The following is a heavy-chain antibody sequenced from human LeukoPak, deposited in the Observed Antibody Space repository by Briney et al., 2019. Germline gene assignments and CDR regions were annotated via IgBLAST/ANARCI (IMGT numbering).Heavy chain of an antibody. CDR3: ARAVSGAYYFDY. CDR1: GGSISSYY. Sequence: SETLSLTCTVSGGSISSYYWSWIRQPPGKGLEWIGYIYYSGSTNYNPSLKSRVTISVDTSKNQFSLNLSSVTAADTAVYYCARAVSGAYYFDYWGQGTLVTVSS. J-gene: IGHJ4*02. D-gene: IGHD6-19*01. CDR2: IYYSGST. V-gene: IGHV4-59*12.